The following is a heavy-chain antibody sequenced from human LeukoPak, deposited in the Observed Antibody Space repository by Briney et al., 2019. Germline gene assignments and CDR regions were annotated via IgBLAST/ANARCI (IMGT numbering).Heavy chain of an antibody. CDR1: GGTFSSYA. CDR2: IIPIFGTA. CDR3: ARASQGVITGYYHYYMDV. Sequence: SVKVSCKASGGTFSSYAISWVRQAPGQGLEWMGGIIPIFGTANYAQKFQGKVTITADESTSTAYMELSSLRSEDTAVYYCARASQGVITGYYHYYMDVWGKGTTVTVSS. D-gene: IGHD3-10*01. J-gene: IGHJ6*03. V-gene: IGHV1-69*13.